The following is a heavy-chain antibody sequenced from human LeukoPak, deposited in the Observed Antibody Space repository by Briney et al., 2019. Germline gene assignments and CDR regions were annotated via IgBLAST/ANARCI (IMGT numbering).Heavy chain of an antibody. Sequence: SETPSLTCAVYGGSFSGYYWSWIRQPPGKGLEWIGEINHSGSTNYNPSLKSRVTISVDTSKNQFSLKLSSVTAADTAVYYCARRRGYSYGYYNWFDPWGQGTLVTVSS. V-gene: IGHV4-34*01. J-gene: IGHJ5*02. CDR1: GGSFSGYY. CDR2: INHSGST. D-gene: IGHD5-18*01. CDR3: ARRRGYSYGYYNWFDP.